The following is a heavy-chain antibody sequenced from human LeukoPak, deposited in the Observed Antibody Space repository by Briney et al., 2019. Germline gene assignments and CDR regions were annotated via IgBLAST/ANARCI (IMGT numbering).Heavy chain of an antibody. V-gene: IGHV3-21*01. CDR3: ARGPGITMIVVEYDY. D-gene: IGHD3-22*01. CDR2: ISSSSSYI. J-gene: IGHJ4*02. CDR1: GFTFSSYS. Sequence: KPGGSLRLSCAASGFTFSSYSMNWVRQAPGKGLEWVSSISSSSSYIYYADSVKGRFTISRDNAKNSLYLQMNSLRAEDTAVYYCARGPGITMIVVEYDYWGQGTLVTVSS.